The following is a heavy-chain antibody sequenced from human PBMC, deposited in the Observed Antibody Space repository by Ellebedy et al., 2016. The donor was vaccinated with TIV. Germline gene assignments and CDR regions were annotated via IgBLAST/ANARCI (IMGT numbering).Heavy chain of an antibody. CDR1: GYTFTSYD. D-gene: IGHD5-18*01. CDR2: MNPNSGNT. J-gene: IGHJ4*02. V-gene: IGHV1-8*03. Sequence: AASVKVSCKASGYTFTSYDINWVRQATGQGLEWMGWMNPNSGNTGYAQKFQGRVTITRNTSISTAYMELSSLRSEDTAVYYCARGRGYSYGYANYFDYWGQGTLVTVSS. CDR3: ARGRGYSYGYANYFDY.